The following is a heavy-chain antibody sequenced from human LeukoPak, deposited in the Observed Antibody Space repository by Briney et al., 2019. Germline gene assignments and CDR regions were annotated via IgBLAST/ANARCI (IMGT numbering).Heavy chain of an antibody. D-gene: IGHD3-16*01. CDR2: IYSGGDT. V-gene: IGHV3-53*01. Sequence: GGSLRLSCAASGFTVSSNYMSWVRQAPGKGLEWVSVIYSGGDTYYADSVKGRFTISRDKSKNTLCLQVNSLRAEDTAVYYCARHSYDGYYFDYWGQGTLVTVSS. CDR1: GFTVSSNY. CDR3: ARHSYDGYYFDY. J-gene: IGHJ4*02.